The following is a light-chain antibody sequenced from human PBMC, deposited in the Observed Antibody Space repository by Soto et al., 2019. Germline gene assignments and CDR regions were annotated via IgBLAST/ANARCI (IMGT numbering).Light chain of an antibody. V-gene: IGLV2-14*01. CDR2: EVS. J-gene: IGLJ1*01. CDR3: SSYTSSITLGV. Sequence: QSVLTQPASVSGSPGQSITISCTGTSSDVGGYNYVSWYQQHPGKAPKLMIYEVSNRPSGVSNRFSGSKSDNTASLTISGLQAEDEADYYCSSYTSSITLGVFGTGTKVTVL. CDR1: SSDVGGYNY.